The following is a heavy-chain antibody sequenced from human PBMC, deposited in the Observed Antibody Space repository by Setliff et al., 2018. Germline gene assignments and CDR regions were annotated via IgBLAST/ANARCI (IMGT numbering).Heavy chain of an antibody. CDR3: RLWFRELLRDY. V-gene: IGHV1-46*02. J-gene: IGHJ4*02. CDR1: GGTFKSHA. CDR2: INTGGGSA. Sequence: ASVKVSCKASGGTFKSHAFSWVRQAPGQGLEWMGTINTGGGSASIVDQFQGRVTMTRDTSTSTVYIEVSSLRPEDSAVYFCRLWFRELLRDYWGQGTLVTVSS. D-gene: IGHD3-10*01.